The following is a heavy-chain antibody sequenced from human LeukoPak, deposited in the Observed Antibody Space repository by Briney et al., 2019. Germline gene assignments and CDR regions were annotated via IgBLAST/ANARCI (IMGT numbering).Heavy chain of an antibody. Sequence: GGSLRLSCAASGFTFSSYAMSWVRQAPGKGLEWVSSISSSSSYIYYADSVKGRFTISRDNAKNSLYLQMNSLRAEDTAVYYCARERGSGWHQGFDYWGQGTLVTVSS. D-gene: IGHD6-19*01. CDR1: GFTFSSYA. V-gene: IGHV3-21*01. CDR3: ARERGSGWHQGFDY. J-gene: IGHJ4*02. CDR2: ISSSSSYI.